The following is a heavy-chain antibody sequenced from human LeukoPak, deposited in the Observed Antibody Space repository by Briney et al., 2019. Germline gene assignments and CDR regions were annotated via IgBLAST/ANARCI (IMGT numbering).Heavy chain of an antibody. J-gene: IGHJ4*02. V-gene: IGHV3-23*01. Sequence: GGSLRLSCAASGFTFSSYAMSWVRQAPGKGLEWVSGISGGGISTYYADSVKGRFTISRDNSKNTLYLQMNSLRAEDTAVYYCAKDYSIIDYWGQGTLVTVSS. CDR1: GFTFSSYA. CDR3: AKDYSIIDY. CDR2: ISGGGIST. D-gene: IGHD4-11*01.